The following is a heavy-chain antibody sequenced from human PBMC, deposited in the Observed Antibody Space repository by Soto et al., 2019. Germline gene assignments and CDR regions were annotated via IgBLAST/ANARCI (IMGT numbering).Heavy chain of an antibody. CDR1: GFTFSSYA. V-gene: IGHV3-23*01. J-gene: IGHJ4*02. Sequence: GGSLRLSCAASGFTFSSYAMSWVRQAPGKGLEWVSAISGSGGSTYYADSVKGRFTISRDNSKNTLYLQMNSLRAEDTAVYYCAKRGPPEWFGEPITHNFDYWGQGTLVTVSS. CDR2: ISGSGGST. D-gene: IGHD3-10*01. CDR3: AKRGPPEWFGEPITHNFDY.